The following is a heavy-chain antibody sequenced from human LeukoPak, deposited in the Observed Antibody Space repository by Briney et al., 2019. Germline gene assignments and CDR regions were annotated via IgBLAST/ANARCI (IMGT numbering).Heavy chain of an antibody. CDR3: ARGAAAGPNYFDY. CDR2: ISSSSSTI. CDR1: GFTFSSYS. V-gene: IGHV3-48*04. Sequence: GGSLRLSCAASGFTFSSYSMNWVRQAPGKGLEWVSYISSSSSTIYYADSVKGRFTISRDNAKNSLYLQMNSLRAEDTAVYYCARGAAAGPNYFDYWGQGTLVTVSS. J-gene: IGHJ4*02. D-gene: IGHD6-13*01.